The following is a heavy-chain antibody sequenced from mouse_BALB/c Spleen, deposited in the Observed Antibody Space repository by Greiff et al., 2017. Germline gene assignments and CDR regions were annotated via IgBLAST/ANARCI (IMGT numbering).Heavy chain of an antibody. Sequence: QVQLKESGAELVKPGASVKLSCKASGYTFTSYYMYWVKQRPGQGLEWIGEINPSNGGTNFNEKFKSKATLTVDKSSSTAYMQLSSLTSEDSAVYYCTRSGSSPDYWGQGTTLTVSS. D-gene: IGHD1-1*01. V-gene: IGHV1S81*02. CDR2: INPSNGGT. J-gene: IGHJ2*01. CDR3: TRSGSSPDY. CDR1: GYTFTSYY.